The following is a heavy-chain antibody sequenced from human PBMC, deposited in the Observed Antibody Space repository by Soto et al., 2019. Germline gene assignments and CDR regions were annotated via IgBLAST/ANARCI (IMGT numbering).Heavy chain of an antibody. CDR3: ARAQSGNFDS. Sequence: QVQLQESGPGLVKPSQTLPLTCSVSGGSISSDNYYWHWIRQHPGKGLEWIAFISFSGWSGYNPSPKSRISTSVDAPKSDFPLNLTAATAADTAVYYCARAQSGNFDSWGQGALVTVSS. J-gene: IGHJ4*02. V-gene: IGHV4-31*03. CDR2: ISFSGWS. D-gene: IGHD3-10*01. CDR1: GGSISSDNYY.